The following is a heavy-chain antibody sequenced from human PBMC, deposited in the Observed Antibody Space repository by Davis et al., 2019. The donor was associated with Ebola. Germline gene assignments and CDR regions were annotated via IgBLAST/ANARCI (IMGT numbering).Heavy chain of an antibody. CDR3: ARGTVATIEAYFDS. V-gene: IGHV3-9*01. CDR2: ITWNGVTI. Sequence: SLKISCAASGFNVSSNYMSWVRQAPGKGLEWISCITWNGVTIAYADSVKGRFTVSRDNARNSLYLQMNSLRPEDSALYYCARGTVATIEAYFDSWGQGTRVTVSS. D-gene: IGHD5-12*01. J-gene: IGHJ4*02. CDR1: GFNVSSNY.